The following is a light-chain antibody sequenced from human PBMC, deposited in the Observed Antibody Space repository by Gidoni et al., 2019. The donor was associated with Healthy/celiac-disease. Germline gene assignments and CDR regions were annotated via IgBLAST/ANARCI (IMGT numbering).Light chain of an antibody. CDR3: QQSYSTLWT. CDR2: AAS. CDR1: QSIRSY. Sequence: DIQMTQSPSSLSASVGDRVTITCRASQSIRSYLNWYQQKPGKAPKLLIYAASSLQSRVPSRFSGSGSGTDFTLTISSLQPEDFATYYCQQSYSTLWTFGQXTKVEIK. V-gene: IGKV1-39*01. J-gene: IGKJ1*01.